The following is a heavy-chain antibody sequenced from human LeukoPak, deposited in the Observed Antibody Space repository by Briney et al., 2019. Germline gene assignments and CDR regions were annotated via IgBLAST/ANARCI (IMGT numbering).Heavy chain of an antibody. CDR1: GYTFTNYA. CDR3: ARALFFYGDFPYFDY. D-gene: IGHD4-17*01. Sequence: ASVKVSCKASGYTFTNYAIHWVRQAPGQGLELMGWINAATGNTKYSQNFQGRITITRDTSASTAYMELNSLRSEDTAVYFCARALFFYGDFPYFDYWGQGALVTVSS. J-gene: IGHJ4*02. V-gene: IGHV1-3*01. CDR2: INAATGNT.